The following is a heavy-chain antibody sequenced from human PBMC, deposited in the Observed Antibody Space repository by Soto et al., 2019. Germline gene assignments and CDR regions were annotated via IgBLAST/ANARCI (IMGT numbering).Heavy chain of an antibody. Sequence: GASVKVSCKASGYTFTDYILHWVRQAPGQRLECMGWINAGSGDTKYSQKSQDRVTFTRDTSASTAYMELSSLRSEDTAVYYCAKPETTRIYYYFDYWGQGTLVTVSS. CDR3: AKPETTRIYYYFDY. CDR2: INAGSGDT. J-gene: IGHJ4*02. V-gene: IGHV1-3*01. D-gene: IGHD1-1*01. CDR1: GYTFTDYI.